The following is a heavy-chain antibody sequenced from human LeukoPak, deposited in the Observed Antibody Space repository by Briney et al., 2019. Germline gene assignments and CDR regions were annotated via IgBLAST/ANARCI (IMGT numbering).Heavy chain of an antibody. CDR2: IWYDGKNK. CDR1: GFTFSKYA. CDR3: AKDRSVAGTDARYYFDY. D-gene: IGHD1-14*01. V-gene: IGHV3-33*06. Sequence: GGSLRLSCAASGFTFSKYAMHWVRQAPGKGLEWVAVIWYDGKNKYYADSVKGRFTISRDNSNNTLYLEMNSLRADDTAVYYCAKDRSVAGTDARYYFDYWGQGTLVIVSA. J-gene: IGHJ4*02.